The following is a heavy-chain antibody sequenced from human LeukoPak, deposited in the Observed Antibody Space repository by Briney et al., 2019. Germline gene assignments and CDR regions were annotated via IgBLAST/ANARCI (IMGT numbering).Heavy chain of an antibody. Sequence: GGSLRLSCAASGFTFSSYSMNWVRQAPGKGLEWVSSIISSSSYIYYADSVKGRFTISRDNAKNSLYLQMNSLRAEDTAVYYCARDRPGMGLEWLTHDAFDIWGQGTMVTVSS. CDR1: GFTFSSYS. J-gene: IGHJ3*02. V-gene: IGHV3-21*01. CDR2: IISSSSYI. D-gene: IGHD3-3*01. CDR3: ARDRPGMGLEWLTHDAFDI.